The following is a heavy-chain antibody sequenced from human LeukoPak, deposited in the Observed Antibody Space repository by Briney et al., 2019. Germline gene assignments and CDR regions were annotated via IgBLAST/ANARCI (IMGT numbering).Heavy chain of an antibody. J-gene: IGHJ3*02. V-gene: IGHV4-59*01. CDR1: GGSISSYY. CDR3: ARVYDAFDI. Sequence: SETLSLTCTVSGGSISSYYWSWIRQPPGKGLEWTGYIYYSGSTNYNPSLKSRVTISVDTSKNQFSLKLSSVTAADTAVYYCARVYDAFDIWGQGTMVTVSS. CDR2: IYYSGST.